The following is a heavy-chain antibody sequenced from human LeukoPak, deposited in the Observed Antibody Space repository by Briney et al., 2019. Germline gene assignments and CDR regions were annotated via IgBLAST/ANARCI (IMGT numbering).Heavy chain of an antibody. D-gene: IGHD6-19*01. V-gene: IGHV4-61*02. Sequence: SETLSLTCTVSGGSISSGSYYWSWIPQPAGNGLEWIGRIYTSESTNYNPSLKSRVTISVDTSKNQFSLKLSSVTAADTAVYYCASSSSGWQSWNWFDPWGQGTLVTVSS. J-gene: IGHJ5*02. CDR2: IYTSEST. CDR1: GGSISSGSYY. CDR3: ASSSSGWQSWNWFDP.